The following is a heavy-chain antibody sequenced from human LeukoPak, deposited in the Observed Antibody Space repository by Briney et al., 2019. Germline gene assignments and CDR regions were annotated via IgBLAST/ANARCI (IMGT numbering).Heavy chain of an antibody. V-gene: IGHV4-39*01. D-gene: IGHD3-9*01. CDR3: AGILRYFDWLLRSP. CDR1: GGSISSSSYN. CDR2: IDNIGST. J-gene: IGHJ5*02. Sequence: NPSETLSLTCTVSGGSISSSSYNWAWIRQPPGKGLEWIGNIDNIGSTYYNPSLKSRVTISVDTSKNQFSLKLSSVTAADTAVYYCAGILRYFDWLLRSPWGQGTLVTVSS.